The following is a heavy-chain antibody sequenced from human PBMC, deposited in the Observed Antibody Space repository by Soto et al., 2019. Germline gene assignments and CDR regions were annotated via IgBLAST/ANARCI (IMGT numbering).Heavy chain of an antibody. CDR1: GGTFSSYA. Sequence: GASVKVSFKASGGTFSSYAISWVRQAPGQGLEWMGGIIPIFGTANYAQKFQGRVTITADESTSTAYMELSSLRSEDTAVYYCARVLGVVSPYYFDYWGQGTLVTVSS. CDR2: IIPIFGTA. D-gene: IGHD3-16*01. J-gene: IGHJ4*02. CDR3: ARVLGVVSPYYFDY. V-gene: IGHV1-69*13.